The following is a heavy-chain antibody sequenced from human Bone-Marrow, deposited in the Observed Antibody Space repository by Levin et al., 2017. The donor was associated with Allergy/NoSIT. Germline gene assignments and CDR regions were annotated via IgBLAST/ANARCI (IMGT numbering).Heavy chain of an antibody. D-gene: IGHD3-16*01. CDR1: GFTFDIYA. V-gene: IGHV3-23*01. CDR2: ISGSGDTT. Sequence: GGSLRLSCVASGFTFDIYAMSWVRQDPGKGLEGFSAISGSGDTTYYADSVKGRFTISRDNSKNTLCLQMNTLSAEDTAVYYCVRAMMTCGVCDYWGEGTLVAVSS. CDR3: VRAMMTCGVCDY. J-gene: IGHJ4*02.